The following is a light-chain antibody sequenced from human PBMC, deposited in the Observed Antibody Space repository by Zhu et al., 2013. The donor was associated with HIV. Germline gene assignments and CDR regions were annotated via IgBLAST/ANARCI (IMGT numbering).Light chain of an antibody. CDR3: QHYGSSPLT. CDR2: GAS. CDR1: QSVSSN. Sequence: EIVMTQSPATLSVSPGERATLSCRASQSVSSNLAWYQQKPGQAPRLLIYGASTRATGIPARFSGSGSGTDFTLTISRLESEDFAVYYCQHYGSSPLTFGGGTKVEI. J-gene: IGKJ4*01. V-gene: IGKV3-15*01.